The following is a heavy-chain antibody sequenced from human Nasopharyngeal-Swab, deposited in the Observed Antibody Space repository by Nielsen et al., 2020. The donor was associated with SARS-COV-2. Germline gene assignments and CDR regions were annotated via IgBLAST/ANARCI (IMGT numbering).Heavy chain of an antibody. CDR1: GFIFDNYW. V-gene: IGHV3-7*01. D-gene: IGHD2-2*01. CDR3: ARVHLVIVPATFGY. Sequence: GESLKISCVASGFIFDNYWMSWVRQAPGKGLEWVANIKYDGSEKYYVDSVRGRFTISRDNAKNTVYLQMNSLRAEDTAVYYCARVHLVIVPATFGYWGQGTLVTVSS. CDR2: IKYDGSEK. J-gene: IGHJ4*02.